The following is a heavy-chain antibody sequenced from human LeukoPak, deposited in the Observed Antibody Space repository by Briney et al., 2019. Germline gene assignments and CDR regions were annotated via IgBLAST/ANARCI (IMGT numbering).Heavy chain of an antibody. D-gene: IGHD3-16*01. CDR3: AREESTRDGYAATSFDY. CDR2: ISSSSSYI. J-gene: IGHJ4*02. Sequence: GGSLRLSCAASGFTFSSYSMSWVRQAPGKGLEWVSSISSSSSYIYYADSVKGRFTISRDNAKNSLYLQMNSLRAEDTAVYYCAREESTRDGYAATSFDYWGQGTLVTVSS. CDR1: GFTFSSYS. V-gene: IGHV3-21*01.